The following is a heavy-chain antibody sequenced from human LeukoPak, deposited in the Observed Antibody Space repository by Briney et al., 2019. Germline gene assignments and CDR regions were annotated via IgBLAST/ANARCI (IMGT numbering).Heavy chain of an antibody. CDR1: GFTFSSYG. V-gene: IGHV3-30*02. CDR2: IRYDGSNK. CDR3: AKEKSSGWHDAFDI. D-gene: IGHD6-19*01. Sequence: GGSLRLSCATSGFTFSSYGMHWLRRAPGKGLEWVAFIRYDGSNKYYADSVKGRFTISRDNSKNTLFLQMNSLRAEDTAVYYCAKEKSSGWHDAFDIWGQGTMVTVSS. J-gene: IGHJ3*02.